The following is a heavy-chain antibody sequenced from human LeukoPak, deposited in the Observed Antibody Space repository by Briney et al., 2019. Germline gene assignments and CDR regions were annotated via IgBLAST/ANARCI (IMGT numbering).Heavy chain of an antibody. CDR1: GFTFSSYW. D-gene: IGHD1-1*01. CDR3: ARGGSSWNQGPVVVYFDY. J-gene: IGHJ4*02. CDR2: INTDGSST. V-gene: IGHV3-74*01. Sequence: QSGGSLRLSCAASGFTFSSYWMHWVRQAPGKGLVWVSRINTDGSSTSYADSVKGRFTISRDNAKNTLYLQMNSLRAEDTAVYYCARGGSSWNQGPVVVYFDYWGQGTLVTVSS.